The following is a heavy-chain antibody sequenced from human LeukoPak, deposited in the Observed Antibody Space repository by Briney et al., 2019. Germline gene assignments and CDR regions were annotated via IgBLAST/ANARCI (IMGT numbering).Heavy chain of an antibody. CDR2: INTNSGGT. CDR3: ARDIAHYYDSSGYHHDY. CDR1: GYTFTCYY. D-gene: IGHD3-22*01. J-gene: IGHJ4*02. V-gene: IGHV1-2*06. Sequence: ASVKVSCKSSGYTFTCYYMHWVRQAPGQGLEWMGRINTNSGGTNDAQQFQGRVTLTRDTSISTAYMELSRLRSDDTAVYYCARDIAHYYDSSGYHHDYWGQANLVTVSS.